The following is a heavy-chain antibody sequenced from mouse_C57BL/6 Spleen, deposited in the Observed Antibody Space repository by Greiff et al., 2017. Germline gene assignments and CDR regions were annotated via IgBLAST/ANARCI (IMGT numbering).Heavy chain of an antibody. CDR1: GYAFSSYW. CDR2: IYPGDGDT. J-gene: IGHJ4*01. Sequence: QVQLQQSGAELVKPGASVKISCKASGYAFSSYWMNWVKQRPGKGLEWIGQIYPGDGDTNYNGKFKGKATLTADNSSRTAYMQLSSLTSEDSAVCFGDNWEGGAMDYWGQGTSVTVSS. D-gene: IGHD4-1*02. CDR3: DNWEGGAMDY. V-gene: IGHV1-80*01.